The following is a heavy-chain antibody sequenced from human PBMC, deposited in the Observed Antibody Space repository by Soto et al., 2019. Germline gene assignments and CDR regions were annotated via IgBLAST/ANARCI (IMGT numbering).Heavy chain of an antibody. J-gene: IGHJ6*02. D-gene: IGHD3-3*01. V-gene: IGHV4-39*01. Sequence: PSETLSLTCTVSGGSIRSSSYYWGWIRQPPGKGREWIGSIYYSGSTYYNPSLKSRVTISVDTSKNQFSLKLSSVTAADTAVYYCARHERGSEGDFWSGYYYYGMDVWGQGTTVTVSS. CDR3: ARHERGSEGDFWSGYYYYGMDV. CDR1: GGSIRSSSYY. CDR2: IYYSGST.